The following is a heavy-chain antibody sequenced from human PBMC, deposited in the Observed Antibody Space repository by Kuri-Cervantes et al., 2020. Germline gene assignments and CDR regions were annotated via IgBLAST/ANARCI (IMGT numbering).Heavy chain of an antibody. CDR3: ARGGGSVDY. V-gene: IGHV3-23*01. D-gene: IGHD3-16*01. CDR1: GITFSSYD. J-gene: IGHJ4*02. CDR2: ITRGGGST. Sequence: GGSLRLSCAASGITFSSYDMGWVRQAPGKGLEWVSSITRGGGSTFYADSLKGRFTISRDSAKNSLYLQMNSLRAEDTALYHCARGGGSVDYWGQGTLVTVSS.